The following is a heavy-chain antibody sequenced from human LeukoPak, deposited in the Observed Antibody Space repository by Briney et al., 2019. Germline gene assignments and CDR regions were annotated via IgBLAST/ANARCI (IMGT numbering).Heavy chain of an antibody. CDR2: IYTSGST. D-gene: IGHD3-10*01. J-gene: IGHJ6*02. CDR1: GGSISSHY. V-gene: IGHV4-4*07. CDR3: ARGLWFGEGDYYYGMDV. Sequence: SETLSLICTVSGGSISSHYWSWIRQPPGKGLVWIGRIYTSGSTNYNPSLKSRVTMSVDTSKNQFSLKLSSVTAADTAVYYCARGLWFGEGDYYYGMDVWGQGTTVTVSS.